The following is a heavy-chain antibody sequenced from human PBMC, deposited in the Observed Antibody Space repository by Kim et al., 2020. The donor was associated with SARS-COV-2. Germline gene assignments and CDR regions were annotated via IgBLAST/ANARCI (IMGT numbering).Heavy chain of an antibody. Sequence: VKGRFTISRDDSKNTLYLQMNSLKTEDTAVYYCTTRYASENDYGDYYYYYGMDVWGQGTTVTVSS. D-gene: IGHD4-17*01. CDR3: TTRYASENDYGDYYYYYGMDV. V-gene: IGHV3-15*01. J-gene: IGHJ6*02.